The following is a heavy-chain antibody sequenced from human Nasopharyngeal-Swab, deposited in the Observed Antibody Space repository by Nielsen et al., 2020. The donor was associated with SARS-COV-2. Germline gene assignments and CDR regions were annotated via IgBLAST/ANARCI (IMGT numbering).Heavy chain of an antibody. CDR2: ITGSAGRS. D-gene: IGHD4-17*01. CDR3: AKYGAFGVRSYYGLDV. V-gene: IGHV3-23*01. Sequence: GEALKISWAASGITFSDYAKGWVRQGPGKGLEWVSLITGSAGRSDYADSVGGRFTISRDNSKNTVYLQMNGLRGEDTAVYYCAKYGAFGVRSYYGLDVWGQGTTVTVSS. J-gene: IGHJ6*02. CDR1: GITFSDYA.